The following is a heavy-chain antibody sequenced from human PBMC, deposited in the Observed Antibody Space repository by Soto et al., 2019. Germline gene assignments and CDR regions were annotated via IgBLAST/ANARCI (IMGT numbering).Heavy chain of an antibody. CDR2: IDPSDSYI. CDR3: ATGWTPLTTRYYGLDV. CDR1: GYDFTNYC. Sequence: GESLKISCAGYGYDFTNYCINLVLQLPGKGLEWMGRIDPSDSYISYSPSFEGHVTISVDKYINTVFLHLADLRAEDTALYSCATGWTPLTTRYYGLDVWGQGTTVTVSS. V-gene: IGHV5-10-1*01. D-gene: IGHD1-1*01. J-gene: IGHJ6*02.